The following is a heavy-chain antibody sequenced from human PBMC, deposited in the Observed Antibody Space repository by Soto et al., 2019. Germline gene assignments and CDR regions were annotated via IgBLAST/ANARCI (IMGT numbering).Heavy chain of an antibody. CDR1: GYAFTSYT. V-gene: IGHV1-3*01. J-gene: IGHJ4*02. CDR2: INADNGDS. Sequence: QVQLVQSGAEVKKPGASVKVSCNPSGYAFTSYTMHWVRQAPGQGLEWMGWINADNGDSKYSQKLQGRVTITRDTSASIAYMELNSLRSEDTAVYYCARDTGSGLRVEPGIFEYGGQGTLVPVSS. D-gene: IGHD1-26*01. CDR3: ARDTGSGLRVEPGIFEY.